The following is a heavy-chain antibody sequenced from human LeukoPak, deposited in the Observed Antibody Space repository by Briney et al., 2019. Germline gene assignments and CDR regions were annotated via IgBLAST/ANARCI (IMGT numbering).Heavy chain of an antibody. J-gene: IGHJ4*02. CDR2: ITGSGGNT. CDR1: GFTFSNYA. Sequence: GASPRFSCAASGFTFSNYAMSWVRQAPGKGLEWVSAITGSGGNTYYADSVKGRFTISRDNSKNTVFLQMNSLRAEDTAVYYCAKWGDYDVLTGYYVSDYWGQGTLVTVSS. D-gene: IGHD3-9*01. CDR3: AKWGDYDVLTGYYVSDY. V-gene: IGHV3-23*01.